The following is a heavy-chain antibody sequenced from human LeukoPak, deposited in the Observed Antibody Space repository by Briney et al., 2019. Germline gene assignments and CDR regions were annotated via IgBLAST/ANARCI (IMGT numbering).Heavy chain of an antibody. CDR2: ISGGGGIT. Sequence: GGSLRLSCAASAFTFSRSAMSWVRQAPGKGLEWASVISGGGGITNYADSVKGRSTISRDNSNNTLSLQMNSLRVEDAAVYYCAKGGSTVTTEDVVDYWGQGTLVTVSS. J-gene: IGHJ4*02. CDR3: AKGGSTVTTEDVVDY. V-gene: IGHV3-23*01. CDR1: AFTFSRSA. D-gene: IGHD4-17*01.